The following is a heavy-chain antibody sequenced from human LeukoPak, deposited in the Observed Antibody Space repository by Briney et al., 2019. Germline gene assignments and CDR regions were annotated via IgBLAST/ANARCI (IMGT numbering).Heavy chain of an antibody. Sequence: GGPLRLSCAASVYTFSNWDMRWLPQAPGKGREGVSGISGSGGSTYYADSVKGRFTISRDNSKNTLYLQMNSLRAEDTAVYYCAKSVQSAGRGVTFDYWGQGTLVTVSS. D-gene: IGHD3-10*01. CDR3: AKSVQSAGRGVTFDY. CDR1: VYTFSNWD. J-gene: IGHJ4*02. V-gene: IGHV3-23*01. CDR2: ISGSGGST.